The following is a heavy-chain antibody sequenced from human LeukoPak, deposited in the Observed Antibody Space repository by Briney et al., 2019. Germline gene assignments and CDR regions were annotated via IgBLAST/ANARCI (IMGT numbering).Heavy chain of an antibody. J-gene: IGHJ4*02. Sequence: GASVTVSCTASGYTFTSYYIHWVRQAPGQGLERMGWINPNSGGTNYAHKFQGRVTMTRDTSISTAYMELSRLRSDDTAVYFCARRCDTSSYYTYYFDYWGQGNLVPVSS. D-gene: IGHD3-22*01. CDR2: INPNSGGT. CDR3: ARRCDTSSYYTYYFDY. CDR1: GYTFTSYY. V-gene: IGHV1-2*07.